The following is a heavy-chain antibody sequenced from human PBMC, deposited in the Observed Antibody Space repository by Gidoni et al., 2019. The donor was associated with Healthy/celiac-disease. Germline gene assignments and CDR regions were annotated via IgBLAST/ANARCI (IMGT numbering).Heavy chain of an antibody. CDR2: ISGSGGST. D-gene: IGHD2-2*01. CDR1: GFPFSSYA. CDR3: ATTIVGVPAARGYYFDY. V-gene: IGHV3-23*01. Sequence: EVQLLESGGGLVQPGGSLRLSCAASGFPFSSYAMSWVRQASVKGLEWVSAISGSGGSTYYADSVKGRCTSSRDNSKNTLYLQRNSLRAEETAVYYCATTIVGVPAARGYYFDYWGQGTLVTVSS. J-gene: IGHJ4*02.